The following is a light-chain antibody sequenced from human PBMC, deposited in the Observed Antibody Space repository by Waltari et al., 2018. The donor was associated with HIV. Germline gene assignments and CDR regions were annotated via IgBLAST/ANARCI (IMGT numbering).Light chain of an antibody. CDR2: AAS. CDR1: QSIDDK. V-gene: IGKV3-15*01. CDR3: QQYKNCPPLT. J-gene: IGKJ1*01. Sequence: ETVMTQSPGTLSASPGATVTLSCTASQSIDDKLAWYQQKPGQSPRLLIYAASTGATSVPGRFSGSGSGTQFTLTISNLQSEDSAVYYCQQYKNCPPLTFGQGTKVEIK.